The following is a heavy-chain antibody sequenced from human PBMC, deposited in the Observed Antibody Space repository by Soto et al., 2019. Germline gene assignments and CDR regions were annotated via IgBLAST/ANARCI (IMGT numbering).Heavy chain of an antibody. D-gene: IGHD1-1*01. V-gene: IGHV3-23*01. CDR2: ISGSSSIT. Sequence: GGSLRLSCAASGFTFSNYAMSWVRQAPEKGLEWVSIISGSSSITYYADSVKGRFTISRDNSKNTLYLQMNSLRAEDTAVYYCAANWYENWFDPWGQGTLVTVSS. CDR3: AANWYENWFDP. J-gene: IGHJ5*02. CDR1: GFTFSNYA.